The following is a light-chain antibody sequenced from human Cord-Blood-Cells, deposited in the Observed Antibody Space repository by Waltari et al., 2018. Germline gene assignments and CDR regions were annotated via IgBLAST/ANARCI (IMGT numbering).Light chain of an antibody. Sequence: DIQLTQSPSSLSVSLGARVTITCRAIQSISSYLNWYQQKPGNAPKLLIYAASSLQSGVPSRFSGSGSGTDFTLTISSLQPEDFATYYCQQSYSTPYTFGQGTKLEIK. CDR1: QSISSY. V-gene: IGKV1-39*01. J-gene: IGKJ2*01. CDR2: AAS. CDR3: QQSYSTPYT.